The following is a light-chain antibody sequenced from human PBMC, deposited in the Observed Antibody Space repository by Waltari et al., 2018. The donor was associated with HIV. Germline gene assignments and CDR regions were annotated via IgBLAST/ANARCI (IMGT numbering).Light chain of an antibody. CDR1: QTVNNNF. Sequence: EVVLTQSPGTLSLSPGERVSLSCRANQTVNNNFLTWYQQKPGQDPRLLIYGASNRATDIPDRFSGFGSGTDFTLFISTLDPEDSALYFCQYFTSTPTYTFGQGTKLEIK. CDR3: QYFTSTPTYT. V-gene: IGKV3-20*01. J-gene: IGKJ2*01. CDR2: GAS.